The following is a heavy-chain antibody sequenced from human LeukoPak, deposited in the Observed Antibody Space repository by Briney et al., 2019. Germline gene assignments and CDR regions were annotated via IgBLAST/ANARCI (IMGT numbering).Heavy chain of an antibody. Sequence: ASVKVSCKASGYTFTSYGISWVRHAPGQGLEWMGWISAYNGNTNYAQKLQGRVTMTTDTSTSTAYMELRSLRSDDTAVYYCASGPIAAYPAEYFQHWGQGTLVTVSS. J-gene: IGHJ1*01. CDR1: GYTFTSYG. CDR2: ISAYNGNT. V-gene: IGHV1-18*01. CDR3: ASGPIAAYPAEYFQH. D-gene: IGHD6-13*01.